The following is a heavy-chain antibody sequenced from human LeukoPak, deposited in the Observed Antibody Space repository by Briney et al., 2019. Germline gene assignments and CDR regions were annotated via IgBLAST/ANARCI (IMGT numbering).Heavy chain of an antibody. V-gene: IGHV4-59*01. D-gene: IGHD1-26*01. CDR3: ARQYVGAAYYYYYYMDV. Sequence: PSETLSLTCTVSGGSISSYYWSWIRQPPGKGLEWIGYIYYSGSTNYNPSLKSRVTISVDTSKNQFSLKLSSVTAADTAVYYCARQYVGAAYYYYYYMDVWGKGTTVTVSS. J-gene: IGHJ6*03. CDR1: GGSISSYY. CDR2: IYYSGST.